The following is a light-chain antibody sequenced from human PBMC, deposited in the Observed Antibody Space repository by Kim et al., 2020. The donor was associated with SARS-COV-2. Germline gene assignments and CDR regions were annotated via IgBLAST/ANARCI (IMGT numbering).Light chain of an antibody. CDR1: RSISTY. J-gene: IGKJ2*01. CDR3: QQSFSAPYS. CDR2: EAS. Sequence: SASCGASVTITCRASRSISTYLNWYQQTPGKAPTVLVYEASTLQSGVPSRFSGSGSGTDFSLTINSLEIEDFATYYCQQSFSAPYSFGQGTKLEI. V-gene: IGKV1-39*01.